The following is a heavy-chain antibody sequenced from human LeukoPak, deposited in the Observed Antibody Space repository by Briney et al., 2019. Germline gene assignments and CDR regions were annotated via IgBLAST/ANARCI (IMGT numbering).Heavy chain of an antibody. Sequence: PSETLSLTCAVYGESFSGYYWSWIRQPPGKGLEWIGEINHSGSTNYNPSLKSRITISVDTSKKQFSLKLTSVTAADTAVYYCARALTAPTHWGQGTLVTVSS. J-gene: IGHJ1*01. CDR1: GESFSGYY. V-gene: IGHV4-34*01. CDR2: INHSGST. CDR3: ARALTAPTH. D-gene: IGHD2-21*02.